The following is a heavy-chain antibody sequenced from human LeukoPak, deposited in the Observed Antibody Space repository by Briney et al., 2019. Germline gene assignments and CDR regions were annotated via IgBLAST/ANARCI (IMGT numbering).Heavy chain of an antibody. CDR3: ARAGYCSSTSCYRPFDY. V-gene: IGHV1-18*01. J-gene: IGHJ4*02. D-gene: IGHD2-2*03. Sequence: ASVKVSCKASGYTFTSYGISWVRQAPGQGLVWMGWISAYNGNTNYAQKLQGRVTMTTDTSTSTAYMELRSLRSDDTAVYYCARAGYCSSTSCYRPFDYWGQGTLVTVSS. CDR1: GYTFTSYG. CDR2: ISAYNGNT.